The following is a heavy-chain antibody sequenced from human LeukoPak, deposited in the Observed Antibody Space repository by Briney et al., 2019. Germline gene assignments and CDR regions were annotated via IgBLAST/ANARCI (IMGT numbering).Heavy chain of an antibody. J-gene: IGHJ5*02. V-gene: IGHV1-69*05. CDR3: ARSAPLDYGGVDP. CDR2: IIPIFGTA. Sequence: GASVKVSCKASGGTFSSYAISWVRQAPGQGLEWMGGIIPIFGTANYAQKFQGRVTITTDESTSTAYMELSGLRSENTAVYYCARSAPLDYGGVDPWGQGTLVTVSS. D-gene: IGHD4-23*01. CDR1: GGTFSSYA.